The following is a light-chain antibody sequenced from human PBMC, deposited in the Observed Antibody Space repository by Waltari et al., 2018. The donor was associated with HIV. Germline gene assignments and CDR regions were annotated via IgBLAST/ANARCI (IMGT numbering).Light chain of an antibody. J-gene: IGLJ3*02. CDR1: SSNIGSNY. CDR2: RNN. Sequence: QSVLTQPPSASGTPGQRVTISCSGSSSNIGSNYVYWYQQLPGTAPKLLSYRNNQRPAGVPARFSGSKSGTSASLAISGLRSEDEADYYCAAWDDSLSGQWVFGGGTKVTVL. CDR3: AAWDDSLSGQWV. V-gene: IGLV1-47*01.